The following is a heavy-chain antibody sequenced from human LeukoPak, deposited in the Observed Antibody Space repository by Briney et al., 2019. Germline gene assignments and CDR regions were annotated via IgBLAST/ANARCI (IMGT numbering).Heavy chain of an antibody. V-gene: IGHV4-34*01. Sequence: SETLSLTCAVYGGSFSGYYWSWIRQPPGKGLECIGEINHSGSTNYNPSLKSRVTISVDTSKNQFSLKLSSVTAADTAVYYCARGPLGATYYFDYWGRGTLVTVSS. CDR1: GGSFSGYY. J-gene: IGHJ4*02. D-gene: IGHD1-26*01. CDR2: INHSGST. CDR3: ARGPLGATYYFDY.